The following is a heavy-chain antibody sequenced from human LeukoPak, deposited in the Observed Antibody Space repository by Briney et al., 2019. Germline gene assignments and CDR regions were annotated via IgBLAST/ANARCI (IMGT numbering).Heavy chain of an antibody. CDR2: INHSGST. V-gene: IGHV4-34*01. Sequence: SETLSLTCAVYGGSFSGYYWSWIRQPPGKGLEWIGEINHSGSTNYNPSLKSRVTISVDTSKNQFSLKLSSVTAADTAVYYCARRWIQLWLRPYYFDYWGQGTLVTVSS. CDR1: GGSFSGYY. J-gene: IGHJ4*02. CDR3: ARRWIQLWLRPYYFDY. D-gene: IGHD5-18*01.